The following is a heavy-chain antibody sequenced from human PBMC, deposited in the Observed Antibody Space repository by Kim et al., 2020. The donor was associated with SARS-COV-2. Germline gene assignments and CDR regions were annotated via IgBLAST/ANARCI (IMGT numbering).Heavy chain of an antibody. V-gene: IGHV4-61*02. CDR3: AREGGYSCGWYSRYNWFDP. J-gene: IGHJ5*02. Sequence: SETLSLTCTVSGGSISSGSYYWSWIRQPAGKGLEWIGRIYTSGSTNYNPSLKSRVTISVDTSKNQFSLKLSSVTAADTAVYYCAREGGYSCGWYSRYNWFDPWGQGTLVTVSS. CDR2: IYTSGST. D-gene: IGHD6-19*01. CDR1: GGSISSGSYY.